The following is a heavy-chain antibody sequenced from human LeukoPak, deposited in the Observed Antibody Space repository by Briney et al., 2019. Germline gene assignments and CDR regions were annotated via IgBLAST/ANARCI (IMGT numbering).Heavy chain of an antibody. Sequence: PGGSLRLSCAASGFTFSSYWMSWVRQAPGKGLEWVANIKQDGSEKYYVDSVKGRFTISRDNSKNTLFLQMNSLRAEDTAVYYCASVGKPYYYYGLDVWGQGTTVTVSS. CDR3: ASVGKPYYYYGLDV. V-gene: IGHV3-7*01. D-gene: IGHD4-23*01. CDR1: GFTFSSYW. CDR2: IKQDGSEK. J-gene: IGHJ6*02.